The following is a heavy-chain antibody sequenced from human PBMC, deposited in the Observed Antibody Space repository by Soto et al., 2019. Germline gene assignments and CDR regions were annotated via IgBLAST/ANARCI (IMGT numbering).Heavy chain of an antibody. CDR3: ARHGSAGILMGALVY. CDR1: GYRFTSYW. D-gene: IGHD3-10*01. V-gene: IGHV5-51*01. CDR2: IYPGDSDT. J-gene: IGHJ4*02. Sequence: GESLKLSCKGSGYRFTSYWIGWVRQLPGKGLEWMGIIYPGDSDTRYSPSFQGQVTISADKSISTAYLQWSSLKASDTAIYYCARHGSAGILMGALVYWGQGTLVTVSS.